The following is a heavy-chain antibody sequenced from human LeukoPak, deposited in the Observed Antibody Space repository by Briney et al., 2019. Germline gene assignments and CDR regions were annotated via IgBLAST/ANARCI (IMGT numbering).Heavy chain of an antibody. Sequence: GGSLRLSCAASGFTFSNFLMTWARQAPGKGPEWVSAISGSGGDTYYADSVKGRFTISRDNSKNTLYLQMNSLRAEDTAVYYCASNDYSNHDAFDIWGQGTMVTVSS. CDR1: GFTFSNFL. V-gene: IGHV3-23*01. J-gene: IGHJ3*02. CDR3: ASNDYSNHDAFDI. CDR2: ISGSGGDT. D-gene: IGHD4-11*01.